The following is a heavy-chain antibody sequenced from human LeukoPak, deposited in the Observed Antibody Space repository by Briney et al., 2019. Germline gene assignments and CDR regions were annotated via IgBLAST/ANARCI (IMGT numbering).Heavy chain of an antibody. D-gene: IGHD6-13*01. Sequence: GASVKVSCKASGYTFTGYYMHWVRQAPGQGLEWMGWINPNSGGTNYAQKFQGRVTMTRDTSISTAYMELSSLRSEDTAVYYCARDESRVAARQFSDWGQGTMVTVSS. CDR2: INPNSGGT. CDR3: ARDESRVAARQFSD. CDR1: GYTFTGYY. J-gene: IGHJ3*01. V-gene: IGHV1-2*02.